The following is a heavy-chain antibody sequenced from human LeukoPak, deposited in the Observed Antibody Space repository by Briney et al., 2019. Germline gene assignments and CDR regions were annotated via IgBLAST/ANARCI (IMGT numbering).Heavy chain of an antibody. CDR2: IYYSGST. CDR3: ARDHLEFPADNSGYSSGYYYYYGMDV. D-gene: IGHD3-22*01. Sequence: SETLSLTCTVSGGSISSYYWSWIRQPPGKGLEWIGYIYYSGSTNYNPSLKSRVTISVDTSKNQFSLKLSSVTAADTAVYYYARDHLEFPADNSGYSSGYYYYYGMDVWGQGTTVTVSS. CDR1: GGSISSYY. V-gene: IGHV4-59*01. J-gene: IGHJ6*02.